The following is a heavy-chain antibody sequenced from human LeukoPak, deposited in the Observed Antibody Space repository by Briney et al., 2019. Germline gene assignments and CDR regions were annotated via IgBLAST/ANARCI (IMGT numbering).Heavy chain of an antibody. Sequence: ASVKVSCKVSGYTLTELSMHWVRQAPGKGLEWMGGFDPEDGETIYAQKFQGRVAMTEDTSTDTAYMELSSLRSEDTAVYYCATATMVRGVIITLFDYWGQGTLVTVSS. CDR3: ATATMVRGVIITLFDY. CDR2: FDPEDGET. CDR1: GYTLTELS. J-gene: IGHJ4*02. V-gene: IGHV1-24*01. D-gene: IGHD3-10*01.